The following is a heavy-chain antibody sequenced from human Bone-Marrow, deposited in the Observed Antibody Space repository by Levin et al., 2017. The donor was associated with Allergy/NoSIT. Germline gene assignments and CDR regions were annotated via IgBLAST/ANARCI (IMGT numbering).Heavy chain of an antibody. CDR3: ARGGYSGNEGMGMDV. Sequence: PGGSLRLSCAASGFTFSSYEMNWVRQAPGKGLEWVSYISYSGSTIYYADSVKGRFTISRDNAKNSLYLQMNSLRAEDTAVYYCARGGYSGNEGMGMDVWGQGTTVTVSS. V-gene: IGHV3-48*03. J-gene: IGHJ6*02. CDR1: GFTFSSYE. CDR2: ISYSGSTI. D-gene: IGHD5-12*01.